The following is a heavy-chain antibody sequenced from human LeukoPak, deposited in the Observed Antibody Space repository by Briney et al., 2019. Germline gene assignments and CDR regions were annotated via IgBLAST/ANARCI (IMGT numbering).Heavy chain of an antibody. J-gene: IGHJ4*02. Sequence: PGGSLRLSCAASGFTFTHSWMSWVRQAPGKGLEWVASIKQDGSEKYYVDSVEGRFTISRDNAKNSVSLQMNSLRGEDTAVYYCVRALGSSSADYWGQGTLVTVSS. D-gene: IGHD6-6*01. CDR3: VRALGSSSADY. CDR1: GFTFTHSW. CDR2: IKQDGSEK. V-gene: IGHV3-7*01.